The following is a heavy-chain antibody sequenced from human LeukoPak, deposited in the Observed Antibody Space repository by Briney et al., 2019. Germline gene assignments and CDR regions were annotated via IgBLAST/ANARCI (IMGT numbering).Heavy chain of an antibody. Sequence: ASVKVSCKVSGYTLTELSMHWVRQAPGKGLEWMGGFDPEDGETIYAQKFQGRVTMTEDTSTDTAYMELSSLRSEDTAVYYCARDYYDSSGYTIDYWGQGTPVTVSS. V-gene: IGHV1-24*01. CDR2: FDPEDGET. D-gene: IGHD3-22*01. CDR1: GYTLTELS. J-gene: IGHJ4*02. CDR3: ARDYYDSSGYTIDY.